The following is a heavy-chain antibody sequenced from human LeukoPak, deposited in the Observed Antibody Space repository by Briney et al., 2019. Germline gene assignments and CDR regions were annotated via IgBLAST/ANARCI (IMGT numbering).Heavy chain of an antibody. CDR3: ARGGVGRTSPRIGDYYFYGMDV. D-gene: IGHD3-10*01. CDR2: MSYDGSNK. CDR1: GFTFSTFA. Sequence: PGGSLRLSCAASGFTFSTFAMHWVRQAPGQGLEWVAVMSYDGSNKDHADSVKGRFTISRDNSKNTLYLQMNSLRPDDTAVYYCARGGVGRTSPRIGDYYFYGMDVWGQGTTVTVS. V-gene: IGHV3-30-3*01. J-gene: IGHJ6*02.